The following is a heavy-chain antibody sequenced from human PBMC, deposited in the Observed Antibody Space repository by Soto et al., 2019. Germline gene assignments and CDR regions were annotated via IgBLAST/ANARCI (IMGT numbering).Heavy chain of an antibody. CDR1: GYTCTTYA. J-gene: IGHJ4*02. V-gene: IGHV1-3*01. CDR3: ARSIVVVTALDY. Sequence: GASVKVSCKASGYTCTTYAIHWVRQAPGQRLEWMGWINAGNGNTKYSQKFQGRVTITRDTSTSTAYMELSSLRSEDTAVYYCARSIVVVTALDYWGQGTLVTVSS. CDR2: INAGNGNT. D-gene: IGHD2-21*02.